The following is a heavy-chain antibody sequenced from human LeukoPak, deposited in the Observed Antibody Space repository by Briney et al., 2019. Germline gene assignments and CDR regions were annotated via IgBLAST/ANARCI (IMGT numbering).Heavy chain of an antibody. J-gene: IGHJ3*02. CDR1: GGTFSSYA. V-gene: IGHV1-69*05. D-gene: IGHD1-26*01. CDR3: ARDGIVGATGGAFDI. Sequence: SVKVSCKASGGTFSSYAISWVRQAPGQGLEWMGGIIPIFGTANYAQKFQGRVTITTDESTSTAYMELSSLRSEDTAVYYCARDGIVGATGGAFDIWGQGTIVTVSS. CDR2: IIPIFGTA.